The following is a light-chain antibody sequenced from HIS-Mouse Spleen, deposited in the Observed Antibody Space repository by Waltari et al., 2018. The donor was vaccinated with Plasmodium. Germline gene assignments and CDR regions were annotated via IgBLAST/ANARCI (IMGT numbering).Light chain of an antibody. Sequence: SYELTQPPSVSVSPGQTASITCSGDALPKKYAYWYQQKSGQATVLVIYEDSKRPSGIPERFSGSSSGTMATLTISGAQVEDEADYYCYSTDSSGNHRVFGGGTKLTVL. CDR1: ALPKKY. CDR2: EDS. CDR3: YSTDSSGNHRV. V-gene: IGLV3-10*01. J-gene: IGLJ3*02.